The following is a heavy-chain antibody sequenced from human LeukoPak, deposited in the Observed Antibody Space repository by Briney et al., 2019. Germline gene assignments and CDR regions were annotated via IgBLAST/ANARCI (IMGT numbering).Heavy chain of an antibody. CDR1: GFTFTSFW. CDR3: ARDRRDAYYYTYYYMDV. V-gene: IGHV3-7*01. J-gene: IGHJ6*03. CDR2: IKQDGNEK. Sequence: GGSVRLSCAASGFTFTSFWMSWVRQAPGKGLEWVANIKQDGNEKYYVDSVKGRFTISRDNAKNSLYLQMNSLRAEDTALYYCARDRRDAYYYTYYYMDVWGKGTTVTVSS.